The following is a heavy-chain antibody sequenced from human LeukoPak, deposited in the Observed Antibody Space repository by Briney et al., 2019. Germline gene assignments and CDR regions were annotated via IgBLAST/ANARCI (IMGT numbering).Heavy chain of an antibody. J-gene: IGHJ5*02. D-gene: IGHD4-17*01. Sequence: SVKVSCKASGGTFSSYAISWVRQAPGQGLEWMGRIIPILGIANYAQKFQGRVTITADKSTSTAYMELSSLRSEDTAVYYCARAATVTSFHRWFDPWGQGTLVTVSS. V-gene: IGHV1-69*04. CDR3: ARAATVTSFHRWFDP. CDR2: IIPILGIA. CDR1: GGTFSSYA.